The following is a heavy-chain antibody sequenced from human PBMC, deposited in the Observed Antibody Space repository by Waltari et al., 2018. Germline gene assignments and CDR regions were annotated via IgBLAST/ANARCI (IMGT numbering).Heavy chain of an antibody. D-gene: IGHD3-22*01. J-gene: IGHJ6*02. Sequence: SGAEVKKPGASVKVSCKASGYTFTGYYMHWVRQAPGQGLEWMGRINPNSGGTNYAQKFQGRVTMTRDTSISTAYMELSRLRSDDTAVYYCARGDSSGYSYYYYGMDVWGQGTTVTVSS. CDR1: GYTFTGYY. CDR2: INPNSGGT. V-gene: IGHV1-2*06. CDR3: ARGDSSGYSYYYYGMDV.